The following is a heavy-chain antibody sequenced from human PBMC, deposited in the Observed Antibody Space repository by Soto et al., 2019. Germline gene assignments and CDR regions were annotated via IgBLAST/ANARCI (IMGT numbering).Heavy chain of an antibody. J-gene: IGHJ4*02. D-gene: IGHD2-21*02. CDR2: ISAYNGNT. V-gene: IGHV1-18*04. CDR1: GSTFTSYG. Sequence: ASVKVSCKASGSTFTSYGISWVRQAPGQGLEWMGWISAYNGNTNYAQKLQGRVTMTTDTSTSTAYMELRSLRSDDTAVYYCARWVTAISLNYFEYWGQGTLVTVSS. CDR3: ARWVTAISLNYFEY.